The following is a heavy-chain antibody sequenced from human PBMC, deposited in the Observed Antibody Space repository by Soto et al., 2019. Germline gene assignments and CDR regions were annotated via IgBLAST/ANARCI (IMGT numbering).Heavy chain of an antibody. Sequence: EVQLVESGGRLVQPGRSLRLSCVGTGLNFDDFAMHWVRQAPGKGLEWVSGITWNSRVLAYADSVKGRFTMSRDNARNSLYMQKDSLRDEDTALYYCATGRYDFWSPYYFDSWGQGTLVTVSS. CDR1: GLNFDDFA. CDR2: ITWNSRVL. V-gene: IGHV3-9*01. J-gene: IGHJ4*02. D-gene: IGHD3-3*01. CDR3: ATGRYDFWSPYYFDS.